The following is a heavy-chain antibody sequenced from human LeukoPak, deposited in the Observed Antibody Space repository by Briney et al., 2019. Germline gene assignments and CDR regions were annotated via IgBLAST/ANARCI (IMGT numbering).Heavy chain of an antibody. V-gene: IGHV3-23*01. CDR2: ISTSSDST. J-gene: IGHJ4*02. CDR1: GFTFSNYA. D-gene: IGHD4/OR15-4a*01. CDR3: ASGLYGGVFDN. Sequence: GGSLRLSCVMSGFTFSNYAMNWVRQAPGKGLEWVSDISTSSDSTYHIESVRGRFTFSRDNSKNTLYLQMNSLRVDDTAVYYCASGLYGGVFDNWGQGTLVTVSS.